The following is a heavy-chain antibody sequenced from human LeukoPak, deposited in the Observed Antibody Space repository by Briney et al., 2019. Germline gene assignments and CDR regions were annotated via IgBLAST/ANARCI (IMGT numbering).Heavy chain of an antibody. D-gene: IGHD3-10*02. CDR1: GFTFSSYS. J-gene: IGHJ4*02. CDR2: ISSSSSYI. Sequence: PGGSLRLSCAASGFTFSSYSMNWVRQAPGKGLEWVSSISSSSSYIYYADSVKGRFTISRDNAKNSLYLQMNSLRAEDTAVYYCARDVRGVKGFDYWGQGTLVTVSS. V-gene: IGHV3-21*01. CDR3: ARDVRGVKGFDY.